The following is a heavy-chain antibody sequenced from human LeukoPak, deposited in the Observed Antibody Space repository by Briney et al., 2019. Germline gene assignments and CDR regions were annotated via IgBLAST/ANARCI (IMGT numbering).Heavy chain of an antibody. V-gene: IGHV3-48*03. J-gene: IGHJ4*02. CDR2: ISSSGSTI. D-gene: IGHD3-3*01. Sequence: EGSLRLSCAASGFTFSSYETNWVRQAPGKGLEWFSYISSSGSTIYYADSVKGRFTISRDNSKNTLYLQMNSLRAEDTAVYYSAKVTMYYDFWSGYRDPWYFDYWGQGTLVTVSS. CDR3: AKVTMYYDFWSGYRDPWYFDY. CDR1: GFTFSSYE.